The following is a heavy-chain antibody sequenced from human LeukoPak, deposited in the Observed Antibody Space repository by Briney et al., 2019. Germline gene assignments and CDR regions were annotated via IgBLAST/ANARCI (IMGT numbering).Heavy chain of an antibody. Sequence: SGGSLRLSCAASGFTVSSNYMNWVRQAPGKGLDWVSVLYSGGSTYYADSVKVRFTISRHNSNNTLYLQLNSLRTEDTAVYYCARGGPLQHWGQGTLVTVSS. V-gene: IGHV3-53*04. CDR1: GFTVSSNY. CDR2: LYSGGST. J-gene: IGHJ1*01. CDR3: ARGGPLQH.